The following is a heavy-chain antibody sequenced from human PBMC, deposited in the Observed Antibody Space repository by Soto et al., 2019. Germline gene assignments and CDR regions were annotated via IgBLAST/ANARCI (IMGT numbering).Heavy chain of an antibody. CDR1: GFNLSHPW. CDR2: IKSKTDGGTA. V-gene: IGHV3-15*01. Sequence: GGSLRLSCVASGFNLSHPWMTWVRQAAGKGLEWVGRIKSKTDGGTADYAAPVKGGATISRDDSKNTVYLQMNSLKTEDTAVYYCTTGIYYDILTGYHNVAYWGQGALVTVSS. CDR3: TTGIYYDILTGYHNVAY. D-gene: IGHD3-9*01. J-gene: IGHJ4*02.